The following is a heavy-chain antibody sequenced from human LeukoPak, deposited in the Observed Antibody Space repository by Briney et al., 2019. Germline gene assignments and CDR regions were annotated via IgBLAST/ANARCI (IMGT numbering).Heavy chain of an antibody. D-gene: IGHD6-19*01. J-gene: IGHJ4*02. Sequence: ASVKVSCKASGYRFTSYSISWVRQAPGRGLEWVGWISSYNGKTNYGKNVQGRVTMTTDTSTSTAYMELRSLRSDDTAVYYCAREPKARIAVGLGLDYWGQGTLVTVSS. CDR1: GYRFTSYS. CDR3: AREPKARIAVGLGLDY. CDR2: ISSYNGKT. V-gene: IGHV1-18*01.